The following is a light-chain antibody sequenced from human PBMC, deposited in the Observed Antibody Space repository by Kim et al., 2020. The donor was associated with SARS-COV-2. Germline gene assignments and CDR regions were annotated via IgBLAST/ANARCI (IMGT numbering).Light chain of an antibody. J-gene: IGLJ1*01. CDR2: DVT. CDR1: SSDVGGQKY. Sequence: GRSITISCTGTSSDVGGQKYVSWYQQHPGKAPQLMIFDVTNRPSGISTRFSGSKSGNTASLTISGLRAEDEADYYCCSYTNSGTYVFGSGTKVTVL. V-gene: IGLV2-14*03. CDR3: CSYTNSGTYV.